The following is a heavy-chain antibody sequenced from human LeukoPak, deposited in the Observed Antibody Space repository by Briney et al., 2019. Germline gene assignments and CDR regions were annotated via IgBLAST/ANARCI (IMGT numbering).Heavy chain of an antibody. J-gene: IGHJ4*02. D-gene: IGHD1-26*01. CDR2: FSGSVDTT. V-gene: IGHV3-23*01. CDR3: AKDQGASSYSFYY. Sequence: GGSLRLSCAASGFTFSSYWMNWVRQAPGKGLEWVSTFSGSVDTTYYADSVKGRFTISRDNSKNTLYLQMDTLTAEDTAVYYCAKDQGASSYSFYYWGRGTLVTVSS. CDR1: GFTFSSYW.